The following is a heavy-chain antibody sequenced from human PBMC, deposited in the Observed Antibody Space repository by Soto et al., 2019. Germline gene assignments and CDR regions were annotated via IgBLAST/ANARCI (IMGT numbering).Heavy chain of an antibody. CDR1: GGSISSGTSY. Sequence: SETLSLTCTVSGGSISSGTSYWSWIRQRPGKGLEWIGYIFYSGSFYYTPSLRGRVMILADTSKSQFSLKLSSVTAADTAVYYCAGGDYYHSSGYYFYYYTMDVWGQGTTVTVSS. V-gene: IGHV4-30-4*08. J-gene: IGHJ6*02. CDR3: AGGDYYHSSGYYFYYYTMDV. CDR2: IFYSGSF. D-gene: IGHD3-22*01.